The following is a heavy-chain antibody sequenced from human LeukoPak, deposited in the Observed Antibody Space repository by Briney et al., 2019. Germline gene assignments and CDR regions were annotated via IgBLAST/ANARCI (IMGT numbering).Heavy chain of an antibody. Sequence: GGSLRLSCAASGFTFSSYAMHWVRQAPGKGLEWVAVISYDGSNKYYADSVKGRFTISRDNSKNTLYLQMNSLRAEDTAVYYCARDFELSHWGQGTLVTVSS. CDR1: GFTFSSYA. V-gene: IGHV3-30-3*01. D-gene: IGHD3-16*02. CDR3: ARDFELSH. CDR2: ISYDGSNK. J-gene: IGHJ4*02.